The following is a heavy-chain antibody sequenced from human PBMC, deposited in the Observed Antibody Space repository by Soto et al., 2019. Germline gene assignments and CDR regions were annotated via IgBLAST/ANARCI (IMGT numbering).Heavy chain of an antibody. CDR1: GFTFSSYW. V-gene: IGHV3-74*01. D-gene: IGHD3-3*01. J-gene: IGHJ6*02. CDR3: ARGTSEGYYDFWSGSIRSYYYYGMDV. Sequence: GGSLRLSCAASGFTFSSYWMHWVRQAPGKGLVWVSRINSDGSSTSYADSVKGRFTISRDNAKNTLYLQMNSLRAEDTAVYYCARGTSEGYYDFWSGSIRSYYYYGMDVWGQGTTVTAP. CDR2: INSDGSST.